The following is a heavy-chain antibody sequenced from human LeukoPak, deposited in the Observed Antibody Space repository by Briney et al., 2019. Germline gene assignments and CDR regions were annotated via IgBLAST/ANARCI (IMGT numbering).Heavy chain of an antibody. Sequence: GGSLRLSCAASGFTFSSYWMHWVRQAPGKGLVWVSRISGDGSSTTYADSVKGRFTISRDNAKNTLHLQMNSLRAEDTGVYYCARGYRGNIDYWGQGTLVTVSS. CDR1: GFTFSSYW. V-gene: IGHV3-74*01. D-gene: IGHD1-26*01. J-gene: IGHJ4*02. CDR2: ISGDGSST. CDR3: ARGYRGNIDY.